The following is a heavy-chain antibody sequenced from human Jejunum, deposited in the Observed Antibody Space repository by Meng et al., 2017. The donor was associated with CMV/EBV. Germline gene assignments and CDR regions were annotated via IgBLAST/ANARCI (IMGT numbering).Heavy chain of an antibody. CDR3: ARCPRDDDSGYWFFDN. D-gene: IGHD3-22*01. V-gene: IGHV4-34*01. Sequence: GQGLLKAWRTTPLTCAVNGGALSGYYWGWTLQPPGKGLDGIGEIKYRGSTNYSPSLKSRVTMSLDTSKNQFSLKLTSVTAADTAMYYCARCPRDDDSGYWFFDNWGQGTLVTVSS. CDR1: GGALSGYY. J-gene: IGHJ4*02. CDR2: IKYRGST.